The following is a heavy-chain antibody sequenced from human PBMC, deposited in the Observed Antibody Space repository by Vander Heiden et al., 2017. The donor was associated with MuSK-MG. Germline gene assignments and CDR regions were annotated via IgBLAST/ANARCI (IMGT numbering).Heavy chain of an antibody. D-gene: IGHD4-17*01. J-gene: IGHJ6*02. V-gene: IGHV3-21*01. CDR3: AREYGDYYYYYGMDV. CDR1: GFTFSSYS. CDR2: ISSSSSYI. Sequence: EVQLVESGGGLVKPGGSLRLSCAAPGFTFSSYSRNWVRLAPGKGLGWVSSISSSSSYIYYADSVKGRFTISRDNAKNSLYLQMNSLSAEDTAVYYCAREYGDYYYYYGMDVWGQGTTVTVSS.